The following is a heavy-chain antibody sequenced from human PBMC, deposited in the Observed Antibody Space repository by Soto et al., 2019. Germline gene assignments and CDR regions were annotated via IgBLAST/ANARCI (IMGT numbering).Heavy chain of an antibody. CDR2: ISYDGSNK. Sequence: QVQLVESGGGVVQPGRSLRLSCAASGFTFSSYGMHWVRQAPGKGLEWVAVISYDGSNKYYADSVKGRFTSSRDNSKNTLYLQMNSLRAEDTAVYYCAKGGNYAAFDYWGQGTLVTVSS. D-gene: IGHD1-7*01. CDR3: AKGGNYAAFDY. CDR1: GFTFSSYG. V-gene: IGHV3-30*18. J-gene: IGHJ4*02.